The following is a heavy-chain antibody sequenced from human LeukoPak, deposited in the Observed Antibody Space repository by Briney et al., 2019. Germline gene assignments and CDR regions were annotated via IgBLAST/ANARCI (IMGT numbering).Heavy chain of an antibody. D-gene: IGHD5-12*01. CDR1: GYTFTGYY. V-gene: IGHV1-2*02. J-gene: IGHJ6*03. CDR2: INPNSGGT. Sequence: ASVKVSCKASGYTFTGYYMHWVRQAPGQGLEWMGWINPNSGGTNYAQKFQGRVTMTRDTSISTAYMELSRLRSDDTAVYYCARDGSYDPYYYMDVWGKGTTVTVSS. CDR3: ARDGSYDPYYYMDV.